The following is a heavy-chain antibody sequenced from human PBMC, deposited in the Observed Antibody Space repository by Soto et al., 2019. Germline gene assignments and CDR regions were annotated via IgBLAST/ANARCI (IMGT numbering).Heavy chain of an antibody. Sequence: GGSLRLSCAASGFTFSSYAMSWVRQAPGKGLEWVSAISGSGGSTYYADSVKDRFTISRDNSKNTLYLQMNSLRAEDTAVYYCAKDNKVVIDAFDIWGQGTMVTVSS. V-gene: IGHV3-23*01. D-gene: IGHD3-22*01. CDR3: AKDNKVVIDAFDI. CDR2: ISGSGGST. CDR1: GFTFSSYA. J-gene: IGHJ3*02.